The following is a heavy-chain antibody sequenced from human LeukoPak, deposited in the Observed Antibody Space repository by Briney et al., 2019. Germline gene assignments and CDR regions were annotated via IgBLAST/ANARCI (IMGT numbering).Heavy chain of an antibody. CDR2: INHSGST. D-gene: IGHD5-24*01. Sequence: SETLSLTCAVSGASINNSNWWSWVRPPPGKGLEWIGEINHSGSTNYNPSLKSRVTISIDTSKNQFSLNLSSVTAADTAVYYCARPSLATNYYSYYMDVWGKGTTVTISS. J-gene: IGHJ6*03. V-gene: IGHV4-4*02. CDR3: ARPSLATNYYSYYMDV. CDR1: GASINNSNW.